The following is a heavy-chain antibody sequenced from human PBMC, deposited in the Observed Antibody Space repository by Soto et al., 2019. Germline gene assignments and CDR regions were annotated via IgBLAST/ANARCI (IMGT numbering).Heavy chain of an antibody. CDR1: GFPFSSYT. CDR3: ARDDPIFGAIPRMDI. V-gene: IGHV3-21*02. Sequence: EVQLVESGGSLVNPGGSLRLSCSASGFPFSSYTMYWVRQAPGKGLEWVFSITTGSTRNIFYADSVKGRFTISRDNADNILYLQMNNVRVEDTAVYYCARDDPIFGAIPRMDIWGQGTTVTVSS. D-gene: IGHD3-3*01. J-gene: IGHJ6*02. CDR2: ITTGSTRNI.